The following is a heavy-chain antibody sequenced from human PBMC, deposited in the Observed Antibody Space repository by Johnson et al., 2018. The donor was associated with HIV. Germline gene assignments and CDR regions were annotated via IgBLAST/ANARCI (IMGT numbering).Heavy chain of an antibody. J-gene: IGHJ3*02. D-gene: IGHD2-8*02. CDR3: ARDEEVMYAMGAFDI. Sequence: QMLLVESGGGAVQPGGSLRLSCGASGFIFSSYAMHWVRQAPGKGLEWVALISFDGSHKYYADSVKGRFTISRDNSKNTLYLQMNSLRADDTAVYYCARDEEVMYAMGAFDIWGQGTMVTVSS. CDR1: GFIFSSYA. V-gene: IGHV3-30*04. CDR2: ISFDGSHK.